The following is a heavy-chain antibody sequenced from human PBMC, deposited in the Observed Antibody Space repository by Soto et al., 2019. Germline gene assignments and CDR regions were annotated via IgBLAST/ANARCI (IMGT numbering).Heavy chain of an antibody. J-gene: IGHJ4*02. Sequence: EVQLVESGGGLVQPGGSLRLSCAASGFIFSSYWMYWVHQTPGKGLVWVSRINADGSDTHDADSVKGRFTISRDNAKNTLYLQMNSLRAEDTGLYYCARRDAYSYHLDYWGLGTLVTVSS. V-gene: IGHV3-74*01. CDR1: GFIFSSYW. CDR2: INADGSDT. D-gene: IGHD4-4*01. CDR3: ARRDAYSYHLDY.